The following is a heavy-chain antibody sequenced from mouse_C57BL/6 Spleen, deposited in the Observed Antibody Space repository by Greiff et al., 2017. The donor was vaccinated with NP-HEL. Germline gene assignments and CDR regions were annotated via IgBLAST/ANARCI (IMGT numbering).Heavy chain of an antibody. CDR1: GYTFTDYN. Sequence: EVQLQQSGPELVKPGASVKMSCKASGYTFTDYNMHWVKQSHGKSLEWIGYINPNNGGTSYNQKFKGKATLTVNKSSSTAYMELRSLTSEDSAVYYCAIITTVVAKDFDYWGQGTTLTVSS. CDR3: AIITTVVAKDFDY. D-gene: IGHD1-1*01. J-gene: IGHJ2*01. CDR2: INPNNGGT. V-gene: IGHV1-22*01.